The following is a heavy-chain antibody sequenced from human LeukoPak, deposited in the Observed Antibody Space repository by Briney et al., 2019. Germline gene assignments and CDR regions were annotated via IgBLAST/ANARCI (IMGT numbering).Heavy chain of an antibody. V-gene: IGHV4-34*01. J-gene: IGHJ4*02. Sequence: SETLSLTCAVYGGSFSGYYWSWIRQPPGKGLEWIGEINHSGSTNYNPSLKSRVTISVDTSKNQFSLKLSSVTAADTAVYYCAREKYYYGSGSRYYFDYWGQGTLVTVSS. CDR2: INHSGST. CDR3: AREKYYYGSGSRYYFDY. D-gene: IGHD3-10*01. CDR1: GGSFSGYY.